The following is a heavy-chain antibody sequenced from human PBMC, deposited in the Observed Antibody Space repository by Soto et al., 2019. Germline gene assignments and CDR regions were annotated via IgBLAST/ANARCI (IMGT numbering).Heavy chain of an antibody. J-gene: IGHJ6*01. CDR2: ISYDGSNK. CDR3: ARDRQQLVYYYYGMDV. Sequence: QVQLVESGGGVVQPGRSLRLSCAASGFTFSSYAMHWVRQAPGKGLEWVAVISYDGSNKYYADSVKGRFTISRDNSKNTLYLQMNSLRAEDTAVYYCARDRQQLVYYYYGMDVW. D-gene: IGHD6-13*01. V-gene: IGHV3-30-3*01. CDR1: GFTFSSYA.